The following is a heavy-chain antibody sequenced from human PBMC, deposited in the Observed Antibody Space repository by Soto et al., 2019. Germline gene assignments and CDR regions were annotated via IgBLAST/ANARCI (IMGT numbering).Heavy chain of an antibody. D-gene: IGHD3-22*01. CDR1: GGTFSSYA. V-gene: IGHV1-69*01. CDR3: ESVAGVYYYASSGYRFDY. CDR2: IIPIFGTA. Sequence: QVQLVQSGAEVKKPGSSVKVSCKASGGTFSSYAISWVRQAPGQGLEWMGGIIPIFGTANYAQKFQGRVTITAEESTRTAYMELRRWRCGDTAVYYCESVAGVYYYASSGYRFDYWGQGTLVTVSS. J-gene: IGHJ4*02.